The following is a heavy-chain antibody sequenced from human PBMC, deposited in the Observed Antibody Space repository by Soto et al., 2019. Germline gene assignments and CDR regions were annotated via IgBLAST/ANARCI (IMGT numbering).Heavy chain of an antibody. CDR1: GFTFSSYA. Sequence: PGGSLRLACAASGFTFSSYAMSWVRQAPGKGLEWVSAISGSGGSTYYADSVKGRFTISRDNSKNTLYLQMNSLRAEDTAVYYCAKDTKGPYDFWSGYHSNGYHDYWGQGTLVTVSS. V-gene: IGHV3-23*01. D-gene: IGHD3-3*01. CDR3: AKDTKGPYDFWSGYHSNGYHDY. CDR2: ISGSGGST. J-gene: IGHJ4*02.